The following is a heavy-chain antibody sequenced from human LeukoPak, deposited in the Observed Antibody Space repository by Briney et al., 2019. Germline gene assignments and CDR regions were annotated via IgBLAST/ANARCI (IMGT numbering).Heavy chain of an antibody. CDR3: TRNFDSWSGYQTVVWFDP. J-gene: IGHJ5*02. D-gene: IGHD3-3*01. CDR1: GFTFRSYW. V-gene: IGHV3-7*01. CDR2: IKQDGSEK. Sequence: PGGSLRLSCAASGFTFRSYWMTWVRQAPGKGLEWVANIKQDGSEKYYVDSVKGRFTISRDNAKNSLYLQMNSLRAEDTAVYYCTRNFDSWSGYQTVVWFDPWGQGTLVTVSS.